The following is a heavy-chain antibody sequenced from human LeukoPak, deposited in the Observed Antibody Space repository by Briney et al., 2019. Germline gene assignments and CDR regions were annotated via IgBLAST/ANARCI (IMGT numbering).Heavy chain of an antibody. CDR3: ARVRNTLWCSGGSCYSGYYYYYGMDV. CDR1: GYTFTSYD. D-gene: IGHD2-15*01. J-gene: IGHJ6*02. V-gene: IGHV1-8*01. Sequence: ASVKVSCKASGYTFTSYDINWVRQATGQGLEWMGWMNPNSGNTGYAQKFQGRVTMTRNTSISTAYMELSSLRSGDTAVYYCARVRNTLWCSGGSCYSGYYYYYGMDVWGQGTTVTVSS. CDR2: MNPNSGNT.